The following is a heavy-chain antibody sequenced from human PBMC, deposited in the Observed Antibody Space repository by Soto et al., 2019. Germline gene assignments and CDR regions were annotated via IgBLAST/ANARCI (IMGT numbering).Heavy chain of an antibody. D-gene: IGHD3-22*01. CDR2: ISGSGGST. J-gene: IGHJ4*02. Sequence: PGGSLRLSCAASGFTFSSYAMSWVRQAPGKGLEWVSAISGSGGSTYYADSVKGRFTISRDNSKNTLYLQMNGLRAEDTAVYYCAKDRIITMIVVAIFDYWGQGTLVTVSS. V-gene: IGHV3-23*01. CDR1: GFTFSSYA. CDR3: AKDRIITMIVVAIFDY.